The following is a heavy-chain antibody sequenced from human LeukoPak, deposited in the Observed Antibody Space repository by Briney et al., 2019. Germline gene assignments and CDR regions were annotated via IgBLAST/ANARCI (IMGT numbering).Heavy chain of an antibody. CDR3: ARGPRYAQYFQH. CDR1: GGSISSGGYS. J-gene: IGHJ1*01. D-gene: IGHD2-2*01. Sequence: SETLSLTCAVSGGSISSGGYSWSWIRQPPGKGLEWIGYIYHSGSTNYNPSLKSRVTMSVDTSKNQFSLKLSSVTAADTAVYYCARGPRYAQYFQHWGQGTLVTVSS. CDR2: IYHSGST. V-gene: IGHV4-30-2*05.